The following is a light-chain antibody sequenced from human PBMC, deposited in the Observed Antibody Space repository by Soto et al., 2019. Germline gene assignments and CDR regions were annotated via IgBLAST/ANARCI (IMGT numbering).Light chain of an antibody. J-gene: IGKJ1*01. CDR2: GAS. Sequence: EIVMTQSPATLSVSPGESATLSCRASQSVNSNLAWYQQMPGQAPRLLIYGASTRATGIPARFSGSGSGTEFTLTISSLQSEDFAVYYCQQYHKWPQWKFGQGTKVDI. CDR1: QSVNSN. CDR3: QQYHKWPQWK. V-gene: IGKV3D-15*01.